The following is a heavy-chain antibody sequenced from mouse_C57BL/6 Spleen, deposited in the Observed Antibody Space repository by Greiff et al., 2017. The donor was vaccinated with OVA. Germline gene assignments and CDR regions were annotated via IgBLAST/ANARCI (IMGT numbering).Heavy chain of an antibody. CDR3: AREDYYGSRYFDY. CDR2: ISDGGSYT. V-gene: IGHV5-4*01. CDR1: GFTFSSYA. D-gene: IGHD1-1*01. J-gene: IGHJ2*01. Sequence: EVNVVESGGGLVKPGGSLKLSCAASGFTFSSYAMSWVRQTPEKRLEWVATISDGGSYTYYPDNVKGRFTISRDNAKNNLYLQMSHLKSEDTAMYYCAREDYYGSRYFDYWGQGTTLTVSS.